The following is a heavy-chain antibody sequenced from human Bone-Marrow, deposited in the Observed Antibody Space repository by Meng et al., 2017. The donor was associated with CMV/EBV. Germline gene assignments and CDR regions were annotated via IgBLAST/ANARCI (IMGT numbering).Heavy chain of an antibody. CDR2: IGTAGDT. CDR3: AKPDELLSDYYYGMDV. Sequence: GESLKISCAACGFTFSSYDMHWVRQATGKGLEWVSAIGTAGDTYYPGSVKGQFTISRENAKNSLYLQMNSLRAEDTAVYYCAKPDELLSDYYYGMDVWGQGTTVTVSS. D-gene: IGHD2-2*01. V-gene: IGHV3-13*03. CDR1: GFTFSSYD. J-gene: IGHJ6*02.